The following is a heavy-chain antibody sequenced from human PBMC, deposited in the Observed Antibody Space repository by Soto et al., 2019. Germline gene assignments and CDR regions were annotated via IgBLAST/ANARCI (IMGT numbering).Heavy chain of an antibody. CDR2: IYSSGST. CDR3: ARSYDSSGYYYYAMDV. Sequence: QVQLQESGPGLVKPSETLSLTCIVSGGSVSSGNYYWNWSRQPPGKGLEWIGYIYSSGSTKYSPSLRSRVTISVDTFKNQFSLNLRSVTAADTAVYYCARSYDSSGYYYYAMDVWGQGTTVTVSS. J-gene: IGHJ6*02. D-gene: IGHD3-22*01. CDR1: GGSVSSGNYY. V-gene: IGHV4-61*01.